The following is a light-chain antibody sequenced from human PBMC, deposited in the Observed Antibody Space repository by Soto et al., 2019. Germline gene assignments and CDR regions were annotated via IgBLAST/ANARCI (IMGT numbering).Light chain of an antibody. J-gene: IGKJ1*01. CDR1: QSVSSY. CDR3: QQYNNWPPWT. V-gene: IGKV3-15*01. Sequence: EIVMTRCPSTLSFSPGETATLSCMASQSVSSYLARYQQKPGQAPRLLIYDASNRATGIQARLSGSGSGTEFTLTISSLQSEDFAVYYCQQYNNWPPWTFGQGTKVDIK. CDR2: DAS.